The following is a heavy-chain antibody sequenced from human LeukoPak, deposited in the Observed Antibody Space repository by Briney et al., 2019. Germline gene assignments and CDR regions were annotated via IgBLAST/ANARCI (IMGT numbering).Heavy chain of an antibody. V-gene: IGHV4-59*01. J-gene: IGHJ4*02. Sequence: SETLSLTCTVSGGSISSYYWSWIRQPPGKGLEWFGYIYYSGSTNYNPSLKSRVTISVDTSKNQFSLKLSSVTAADTAVYYCARAGGGGSYAYYFDYWGQGTLVTVSS. CDR2: IYYSGST. CDR3: ARAGGGGSYAYYFDY. CDR1: GGSISSYY. D-gene: IGHD1-26*01.